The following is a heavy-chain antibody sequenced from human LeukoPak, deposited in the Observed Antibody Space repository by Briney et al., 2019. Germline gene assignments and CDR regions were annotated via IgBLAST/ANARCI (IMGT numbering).Heavy chain of an antibody. V-gene: IGHV4-39*07. J-gene: IGHJ6*03. D-gene: IGHD2-15*01. CDR2: IYYTGST. CDR3: ARSRSGGSIYYYYYMDV. Sequence: SETLSLTCTVSGVSISSSNYYWGWIRQPPGKGLEWIGSIYYTGSTYYNPSLKSRVTISVDTSKNQFSLKLSSVTAADTAVYYCARSRSGGSIYYYYYMDVWGKGTTVTISS. CDR1: GVSISSSNYY.